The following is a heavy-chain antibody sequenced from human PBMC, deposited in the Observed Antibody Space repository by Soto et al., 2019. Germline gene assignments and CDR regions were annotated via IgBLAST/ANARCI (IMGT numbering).Heavy chain of an antibody. CDR2: MYYSGST. D-gene: IGHD2-21*02. CDR3: ARDSLSTVTANAFDV. CDR1: GGSISDFY. Sequence: QVQLQESGPGLVKPSETLSLTCTVSGGSISDFYWSWIRQPPGKALEWIGYGYMYYSGSTYYNPSLEGRVSISVDPSNNQFSLRLSSVTAADTAVYYCARDSLSTVTANAFDVWGPGAPVTVSS. J-gene: IGHJ3*01. V-gene: IGHV4-59*01.